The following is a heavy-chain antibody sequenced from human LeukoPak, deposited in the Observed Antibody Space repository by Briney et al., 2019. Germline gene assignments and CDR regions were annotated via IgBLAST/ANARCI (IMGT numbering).Heavy chain of an antibody. Sequence: GGSLRLSCAASGFTFSSYAMRWGRQARGKGVEWVSSISRSGGSTYYADSVRGRFTISRDNSKNTLYLQMNSLRAEDTAVYYCAKSIAGTTLDYFDYWGQGTLVTVSS. V-gene: IGHV3-23*01. CDR2: ISRSGGST. D-gene: IGHD1-1*01. CDR1: GFTFSSYA. CDR3: AKSIAGTTLDYFDY. J-gene: IGHJ4*02.